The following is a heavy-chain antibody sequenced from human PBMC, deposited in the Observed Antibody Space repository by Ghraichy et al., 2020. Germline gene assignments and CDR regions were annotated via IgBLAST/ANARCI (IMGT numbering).Heavy chain of an antibody. CDR1: GDSITLSGYY. J-gene: IGHJ6*02. V-gene: IGHV4-39*01. D-gene: IGHD6-6*01. Sequence: SETLSLTCTVSGDSITLSGYYWGWIRQPPGKELEWIGTIYSTGNTYYHPSLKSRVTLSVDTSKNQFSLKLTSVSAADTAVYYCARSSFHYYGMDVWSQGTTVTVSS. CDR2: IYSTGNT. CDR3: ARSSFHYYGMDV.